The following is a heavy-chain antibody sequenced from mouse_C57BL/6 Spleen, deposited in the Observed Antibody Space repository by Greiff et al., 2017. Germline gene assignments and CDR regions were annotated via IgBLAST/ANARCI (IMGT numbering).Heavy chain of an antibody. CDR1: GYTFTSYW. CDR2: IYPSDSET. V-gene: IGHV1-61*01. D-gene: IGHD1-1*01. Sequence: QVQLQQPGAELVRPGSSVKLSCKASGYTFTSYWMDWVKQRPGQGLEWIGNIYPSDSETHYNQKFKDKATLTVDKSSSKAYMQLSSLTSEDSAVYYCAFITTVVFDYWGQGTTLTVSS. CDR3: AFITTVVFDY. J-gene: IGHJ2*01.